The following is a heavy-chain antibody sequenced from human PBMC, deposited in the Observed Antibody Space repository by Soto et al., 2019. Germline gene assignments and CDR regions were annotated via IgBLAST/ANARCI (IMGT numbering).Heavy chain of an antibody. Sequence: GGSLRLSCAASGFTFSSYGMHWVRQAPGKGLEWVAVISYDGSNKYYADSVKGRFTISRDNSKNTLYLQMNSLRAEDTAVYYCATRARMPTFDYWGQGTLVTVSS. J-gene: IGHJ4*02. CDR2: ISYDGSNK. D-gene: IGHD2-2*01. CDR3: ATRARMPTFDY. V-gene: IGHV3-30*03. CDR1: GFTFSSYG.